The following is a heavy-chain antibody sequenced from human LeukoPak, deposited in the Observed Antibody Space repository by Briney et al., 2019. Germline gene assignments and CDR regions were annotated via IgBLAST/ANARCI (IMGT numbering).Heavy chain of an antibody. D-gene: IGHD5-24*01. J-gene: IGHJ4*02. CDR3: ARQRGGNYYYFDY. Sequence: PGGSLRLSCAASGFTFSRNAMNWVRQAPGKGLEWVSVISGSGGSTNYADSVKGRFSISRDNSKNTLYLQMNSLRAEDTAVYYCARQRGGNYYYFDYWGQGILVTVSS. CDR2: ISGSGGST. V-gene: IGHV3-23*01. CDR1: GFTFSRNA.